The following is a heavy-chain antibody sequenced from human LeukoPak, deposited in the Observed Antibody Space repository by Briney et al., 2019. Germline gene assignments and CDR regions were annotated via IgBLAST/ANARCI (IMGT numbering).Heavy chain of an antibody. CDR1: GYSFTSYW. V-gene: IGHV5-51*01. Sequence: GESLKISCKGSGYSFTSYWIGWGRQMPGKGLEWMGIIYPGDSDTRYSPSFQGQVTISADKSISTAYLQWSSLKASDTAMYYCARRALCSSGSENWFDPWGQGTLVTVSS. CDR3: ARRALCSSGSENWFDP. J-gene: IGHJ5*02. D-gene: IGHD3-10*02. CDR2: IYPGDSDT.